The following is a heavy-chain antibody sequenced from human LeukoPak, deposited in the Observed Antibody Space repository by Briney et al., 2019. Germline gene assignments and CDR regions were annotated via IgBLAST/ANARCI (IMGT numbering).Heavy chain of an antibody. CDR2: ISYSGST. CDR3: AREPGFDSSGYLNWFDP. CDR1: GGSISSYY. D-gene: IGHD3-22*01. Sequence: SETLSLTCTVSGGSISSYYWSWIRQPPGKGLEWIACISYSGSTKYNPSLKSRVTISVDTSKSQLSLKLSSVTAADTAVYYCAREPGFDSSGYLNWFDPLGQGTLVSVSS. V-gene: IGHV4-59*01. J-gene: IGHJ5*02.